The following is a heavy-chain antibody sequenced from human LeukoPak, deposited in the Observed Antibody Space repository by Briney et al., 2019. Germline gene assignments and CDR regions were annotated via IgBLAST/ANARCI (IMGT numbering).Heavy chain of an antibody. CDR2: INPNSGGT. V-gene: IGHV1-2*02. J-gene: IGHJ5*02. Sequence: ASVKVSCKASGYTFTGYYMHWVRQAPGQGLEWMGWINPNSGGTNYAQKFQGRVTMTRGTSISTAYMELSRLRSDDTAVYYCAMWSAVLAVFDPWGQGTLVTVSS. CDR3: AMWSAVLAVFDP. D-gene: IGHD3-3*02. CDR1: GYTFTGYY.